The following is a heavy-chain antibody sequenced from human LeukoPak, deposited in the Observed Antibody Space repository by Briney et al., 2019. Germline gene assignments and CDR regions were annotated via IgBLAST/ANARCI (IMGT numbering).Heavy chain of an antibody. V-gene: IGHV3-21*01. CDR2: ISGRSSHV. J-gene: IGHJ4*02. D-gene: IGHD3-16*01. CDR3: GRAFPPLRTASAGDL. Sequence: KTGGSLRLSCSASGFSFSDYDMNWFRQAPGKGLEGISSISGRSSHVYYGDSVKGRFSISRDNAMNSVFLQMNSLGVDDTAVYYCGRAFPPLRTASAGDLWGQGTLVTVSS. CDR1: GFSFSDYD.